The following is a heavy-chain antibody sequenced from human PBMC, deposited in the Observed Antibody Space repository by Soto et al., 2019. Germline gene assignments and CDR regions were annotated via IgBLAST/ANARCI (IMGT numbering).Heavy chain of an antibody. CDR2: ISITNNYI. CDR3: ARESEDLTSNFDY. V-gene: IGHV3-21*06. Sequence: EVPLVESGGGLVKPGGSLRLSCAASGFTFTRYSMNWVRQAPGKGLEWVSSISITNNYIYYGDSMKGRFTISRDNAKNSLYLEMNSLRAEDTAVYYCARESEDLTSNFDYWGQGTLVTVSS. CDR1: GFTFTRYS. J-gene: IGHJ4*02.